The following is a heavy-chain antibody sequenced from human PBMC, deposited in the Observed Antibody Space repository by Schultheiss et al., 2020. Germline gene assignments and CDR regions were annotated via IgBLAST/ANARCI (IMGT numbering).Heavy chain of an antibody. J-gene: IGHJ4*02. V-gene: IGHV3-33*06. CDR3: AKGDQLWLRVDGY. CDR2: VWYDGSNK. Sequence: GESLKISCAASGFTLRGYGMHWVRQAPGKGLECVAVVWYDGSNKYYADSVKDRFTISRDNSKNTLYLQMNSLRAEDTALYYCAKGDQLWLRVDGYWGQGTLGTVSS. D-gene: IGHD5-18*01. CDR1: GFTLRGYG.